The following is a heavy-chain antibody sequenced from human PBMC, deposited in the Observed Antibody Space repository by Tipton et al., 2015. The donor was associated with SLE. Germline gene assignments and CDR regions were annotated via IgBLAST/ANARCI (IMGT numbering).Heavy chain of an antibody. Sequence: QSGAEVKEPGSSVKVSCKASGGTFSDFPISWVRQAPGHGLEWMGTILPMFDTPNYAQKFQGRVSITTDESTSTAYVELTSLTSEDTAIYYCAKDDRWAFDIWGQGTMVTVSS. CDR3: AKDDRWAFDI. J-gene: IGHJ3*02. D-gene: IGHD4-23*01. V-gene: IGHV1-69*05. CDR1: GGTFSDFP. CDR2: ILPMFDTP.